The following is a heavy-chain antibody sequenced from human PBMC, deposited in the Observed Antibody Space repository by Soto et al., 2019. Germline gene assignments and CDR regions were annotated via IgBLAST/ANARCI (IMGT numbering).Heavy chain of an antibody. CDR3: ARATAYSYDYSNYAPSHNWFDP. CDR2: IYYSGST. CDR1: GGSISSDGYY. Sequence: SETLSLTCTVAGGSISSDGYYWNWIHQHPGKGLEWIGYIYYSGSTYYNPSPKSRVTISVDTSKNQFSLKLSSVTAADTAVYYCARATAYSYDYSNYAPSHNWFDPWGQGTLVTVSS. D-gene: IGHD4-4*01. J-gene: IGHJ5*02. V-gene: IGHV4-61*08.